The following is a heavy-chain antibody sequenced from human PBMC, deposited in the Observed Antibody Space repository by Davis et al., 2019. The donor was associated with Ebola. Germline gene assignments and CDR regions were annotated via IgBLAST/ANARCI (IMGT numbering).Heavy chain of an antibody. Sequence: AASVKVSCKASGYTFSTYSMHWVRQAPGQRLEWIGWINGGNGNTTYSQHFQGRVTITRDTSASTAYMEMSSLRSEDTAVYYCARGRGWRQGNWFDPWGQGTLVTVSS. CDR1: GYTFSTYS. J-gene: IGHJ5*02. CDR2: INGGNGNT. D-gene: IGHD6-19*01. V-gene: IGHV1-3*01. CDR3: ARGRGWRQGNWFDP.